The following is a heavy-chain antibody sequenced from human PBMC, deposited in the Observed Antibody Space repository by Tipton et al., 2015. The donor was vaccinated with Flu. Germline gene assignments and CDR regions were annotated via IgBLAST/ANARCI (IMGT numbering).Heavy chain of an antibody. CDR2: INPSGGST. J-gene: IGHJ4*02. V-gene: IGHV1-46*01. D-gene: IGHD3-10*01. CDR3: ARGTGITMVRGVIITQFDY. Sequence: QSGAEVKKPGASVKVSCKASGYTFTSYYMHWVRQAPGPGLEWMGIINPSGGSTSYAQKFQGRVTMTRDTSTSTVYMELSSLRSEDTAVYYCARGTGITMVRGVIITQFDYWGQGTLVTVSS. CDR1: GYTFTSYY.